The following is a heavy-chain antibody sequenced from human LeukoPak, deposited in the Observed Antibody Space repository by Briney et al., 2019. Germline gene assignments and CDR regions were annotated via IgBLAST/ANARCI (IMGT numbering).Heavy chain of an antibody. CDR1: GGSISSQF. D-gene: IGHD4-17*01. Sequence: SETLSLTCTVSGGSISSQFWSWIRQPPGKGLEWIGSIYYSGSTYYNPSLKSRVTISVDTSKNQFSLKLSSVTAADTAVYYCARLMTTVTTLVVGLDYWGQGTLVTVSS. J-gene: IGHJ4*02. V-gene: IGHV4-59*05. CDR3: ARLMTTVTTLVVGLDY. CDR2: IYYSGST.